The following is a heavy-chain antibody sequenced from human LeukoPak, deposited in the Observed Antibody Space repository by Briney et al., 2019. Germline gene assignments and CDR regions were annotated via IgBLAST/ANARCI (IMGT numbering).Heavy chain of an antibody. Sequence: GASVKVSCKASGYTFTSYDINWVRQATGQGLEWMGWMNPNSGNTGYAQKFQGRVTMTRNTSISTAYMELSSLRSEDTAVYYCARVASEGNWFDPWGQGTLVTVSS. J-gene: IGHJ5*02. CDR2: MNPNSGNT. CDR1: GYTFTSYD. CDR3: ARVASEGNWFDP. V-gene: IGHV1-8*01.